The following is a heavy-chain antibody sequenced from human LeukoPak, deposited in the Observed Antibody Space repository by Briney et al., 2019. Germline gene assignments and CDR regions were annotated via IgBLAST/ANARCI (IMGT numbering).Heavy chain of an antibody. CDR1: GFSFSGHG. D-gene: IGHD4-23*01. Sequence: PGGSLRLSCAASGFSFSGHGMHWVRQAPGKGLEWVALIAYDGSNKDYADSVKGRSTISRDNSNNMMSLQMNSLRVEDTGVYYCARYSGVGNSGGFDYWGQGTLVIVSS. V-gene: IGHV3-33*05. CDR3: ARYSGVGNSGGFDY. J-gene: IGHJ4*02. CDR2: IAYDGSNK.